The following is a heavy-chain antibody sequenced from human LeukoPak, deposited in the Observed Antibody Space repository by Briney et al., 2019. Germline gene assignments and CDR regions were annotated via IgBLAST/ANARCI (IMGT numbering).Heavy chain of an antibody. CDR1: GGSISSGGYS. Sequence: SETLSLTCAVSGGSISSGGYSWSWIRQPPGKGLEWIGYIYYSGSTNYNPSLKSRVTISVDTSKNQFSLKLSSVTAADTAVYYCARYSSGWYDLDAFDIWGQGTMVTVSS. D-gene: IGHD6-19*01. CDR3: ARYSSGWYDLDAFDI. J-gene: IGHJ3*02. V-gene: IGHV4-61*08. CDR2: IYYSGST.